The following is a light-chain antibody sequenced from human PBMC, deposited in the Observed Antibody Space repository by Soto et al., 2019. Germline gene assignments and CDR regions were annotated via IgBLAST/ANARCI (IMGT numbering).Light chain of an antibody. V-gene: IGKV1-39*01. CDR2: TAS. J-gene: IGKJ1*01. CDR3: EQSYIVPRR. Sequence: DIQMTQSPSSLSASVGDRVTISCRASQTISTHLYWYQQKPGRAPQLLIYTASSLQSGLPSRFSGSGSGTDFATTVSSVQTEDFATYYCEQSYIVPRRFGQGTKV. CDR1: QTISTH.